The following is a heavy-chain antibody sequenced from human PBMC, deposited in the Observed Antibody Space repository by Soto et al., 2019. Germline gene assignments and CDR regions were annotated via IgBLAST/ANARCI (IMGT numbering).Heavy chain of an antibody. CDR3: AIVGVGAIGYAFDI. D-gene: IGHD1-26*01. CDR1: GDCVSRGRYC. Sequence: TRSRTCPVGGDCVSRGRYCCSWIRQPPGKGLEWIGYIYYSGSTNYNPSLKSRVTISVDTSKNQFSLKLSSVTAADTAVYYCAIVGVGAIGYAFDIWGQGTMVTVSS. V-gene: IGHV4-61*01. J-gene: IGHJ3*02. CDR2: IYYSGST.